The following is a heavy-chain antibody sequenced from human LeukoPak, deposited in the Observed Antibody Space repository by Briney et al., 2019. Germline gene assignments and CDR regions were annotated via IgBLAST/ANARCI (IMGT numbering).Heavy chain of an antibody. CDR3: ARKRCTGDCYLFDP. Sequence: GASVKVSCKASGYTFSTYGLMWVRQAPGQGLEWMGWINTNNGNTNYAQKFQGRVTMNTDTSTSTGYMELRSLRSDDTAVYYRARKRCTGDCYLFDPWGQGTLVTVSS. D-gene: IGHD2-21*02. CDR2: INTNNGNT. CDR1: GYTFSTYG. J-gene: IGHJ5*02. V-gene: IGHV1-18*01.